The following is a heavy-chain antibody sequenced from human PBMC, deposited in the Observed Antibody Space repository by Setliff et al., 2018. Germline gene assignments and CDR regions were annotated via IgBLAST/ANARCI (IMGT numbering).Heavy chain of an antibody. CDR3: ARDQARWLVAAGTFDY. CDR1: GFTFSSFW. Sequence: GGSLRLSCAASGFTFSSFWMSWVRQSPGKGLEWVANINQDGSGKYYVDSVKGRFTISRDNSNSEVFLQMDSLRAEDTAVYYCARDQARWLVAAGTFDYWGLGALVTVSS. V-gene: IGHV3-7*03. D-gene: IGHD1-1*01. J-gene: IGHJ4*02. CDR2: INQDGSGK.